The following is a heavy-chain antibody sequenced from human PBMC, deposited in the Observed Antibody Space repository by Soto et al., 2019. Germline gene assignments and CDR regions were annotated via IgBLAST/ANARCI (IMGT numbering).Heavy chain of an antibody. Sequence: GGSLGLSWSASGFTFGSYGMHWVRQAPGKGVEWVAVISYEGSNKYYADSVKGRFTISRDNSKNTLYLQMNSPGAEDTAVYYCAKTFGGNVDLGELGDWGQGSRVTVSS. CDR3: AKTFGGNVDLGELGD. V-gene: IGHV3-30*18. CDR2: ISYEGSNK. CDR1: GFTFGSYG. D-gene: IGHD3-16*01. J-gene: IGHJ1*01.